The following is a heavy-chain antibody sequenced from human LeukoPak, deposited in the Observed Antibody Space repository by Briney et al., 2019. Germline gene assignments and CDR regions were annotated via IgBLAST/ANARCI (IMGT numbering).Heavy chain of an antibody. Sequence: SETLSLTCTVSGGSISGYYWTWVRQPPGKGLEWIGQIHYSGRADYNPSLKSRITISVDTSKNQMSLKLTSVTAADTAIYYYARFGVDYDMGVWGQGTTVTVSS. CDR2: IHYSGRA. V-gene: IGHV4-59*01. CDR1: GGSISGYY. CDR3: ARFGVDYDMGV. J-gene: IGHJ6*02. D-gene: IGHD3-16*01.